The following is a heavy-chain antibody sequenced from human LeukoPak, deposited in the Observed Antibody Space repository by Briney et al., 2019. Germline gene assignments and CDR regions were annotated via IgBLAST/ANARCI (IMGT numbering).Heavy chain of an antibody. J-gene: IGHJ4*02. CDR2: IIPIFGTA. CDR1: GYTFTSYA. D-gene: IGHD4-17*01. CDR3: ARLTAVTTVDY. Sequence: ASVKVSCKASGYTFTSYAMNWVRQAPGQGLEWMGWIIPIFGTANYAQKFQGRVTITTDESTSTAYMELRSLRSDDTAVYYCARLTAVTTVDYWGQGTLVTVSS. V-gene: IGHV1-69*05.